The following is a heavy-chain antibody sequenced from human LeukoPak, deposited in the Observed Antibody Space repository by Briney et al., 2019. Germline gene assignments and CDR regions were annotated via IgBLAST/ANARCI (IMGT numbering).Heavy chain of an antibody. CDR3: ARETAWEGELLHWFDP. D-gene: IGHD3-10*01. CDR1: GYTFTSYY. V-gene: IGHV1-46*01. J-gene: IGHJ5*02. Sequence: ASVKVSCKASGYTFTSYYMHWVRQAPGQGLEWMGIINPSGGSTSYAQKFQGRVTMARDTSTSTVYMELSSLRSEDTAVYYCARETAWEGELLHWFDPWGQGTLVTVSS. CDR2: INPSGGST.